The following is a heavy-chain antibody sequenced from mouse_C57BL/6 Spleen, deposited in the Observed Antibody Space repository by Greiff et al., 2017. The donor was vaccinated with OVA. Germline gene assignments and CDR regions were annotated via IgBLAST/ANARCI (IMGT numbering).Heavy chain of an antibody. CDR1: GYAFSSSW. D-gene: IGHD1-1*01. CDR3: ARLGYYGSSIYAMDY. J-gene: IGHJ4*01. Sequence: QVQLQQSGPELVKPGASVKISCKASGYAFSSSWMNWVKQRPGKGLEWIGRIYPGDGDTNYNGKFKGKATLTADKSSSTAYMQLSSLTSEDAAVYFCARLGYYGSSIYAMDYWGQGTSVTVSS. V-gene: IGHV1-82*01. CDR2: IYPGDGDT.